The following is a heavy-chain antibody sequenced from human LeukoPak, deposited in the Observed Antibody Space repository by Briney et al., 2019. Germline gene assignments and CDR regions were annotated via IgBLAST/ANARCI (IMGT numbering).Heavy chain of an antibody. CDR2: ISSSGNTV. J-gene: IGHJ4*02. Sequence: PGGSLRLSCVVSGFTFSDYDMTWIRQAPGKGLEWVSHISSSGNTVYYADSVKGRFTVSRDNAKNSLYLQMDSLRAEDTAVYYCARDPAAAFLGGSDYWGQGTLVTVSS. CDR1: GFTFSDYD. D-gene: IGHD2/OR15-2a*01. V-gene: IGHV3-11*04. CDR3: ARDPAAAFLGGSDY.